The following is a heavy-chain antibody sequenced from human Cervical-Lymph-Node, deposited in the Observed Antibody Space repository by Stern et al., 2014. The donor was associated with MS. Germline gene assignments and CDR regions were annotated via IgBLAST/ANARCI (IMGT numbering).Heavy chain of an antibody. CDR2: ISSGGSYI. V-gene: IGHV3-21*01. Sequence: EVHLVESGGGLVKPGGSLRLSCAASGFTFSSYSMNWVRHAPGTGLERVASISSGGSYIYYADSLKGRFTISRDNAKNSLYLQMNSLRAEDTAVYYCARGRGGNYRYYFDYWGQGTLVTVSS. CDR3: ARGRGGNYRYYFDY. D-gene: IGHD4-23*01. CDR1: GFTFSSYS. J-gene: IGHJ4*02.